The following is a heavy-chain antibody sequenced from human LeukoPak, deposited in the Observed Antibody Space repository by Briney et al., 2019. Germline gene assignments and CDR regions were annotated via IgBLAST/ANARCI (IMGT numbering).Heavy chain of an antibody. V-gene: IGHV3-30*02. Sequence: GGSLRLSCAASRFTFSTSGMHWARQAPGKELEWVAFVQYDGSSIYYADSVKGRFTISRDNSKNTVYLQMNSLKTEDTAVYFCTTGTHCISTSCYELFDYWGQGTLVTVSS. CDR2: VQYDGSSI. D-gene: IGHD2-2*01. CDR1: RFTFSTSG. J-gene: IGHJ4*02. CDR3: TTGTHCISTSCYELFDY.